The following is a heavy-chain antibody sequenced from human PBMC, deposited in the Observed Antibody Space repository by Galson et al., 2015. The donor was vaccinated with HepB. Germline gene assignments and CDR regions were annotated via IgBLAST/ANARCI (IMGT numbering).Heavy chain of an antibody. CDR3: AREGATRGYYYYYGMDV. J-gene: IGHJ6*02. CDR1: GFSFSTYE. D-gene: IGHD1-26*01. V-gene: IGHV3-48*03. CDR2: ISSTGSAI. Sequence: SLRLSCAASGFSFSTYEMNWVRQAPGKGLEWISYISSTGSAIYYADSVKGRFTISRDNARNSLFLQMNSLRAEDTAVYHCAREGATRGYYYYYGMDVWGQGTAVTVSS.